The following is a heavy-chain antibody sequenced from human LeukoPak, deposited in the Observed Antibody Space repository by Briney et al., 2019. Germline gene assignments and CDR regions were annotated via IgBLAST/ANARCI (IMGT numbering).Heavy chain of an antibody. D-gene: IGHD1-26*01. CDR2: MNPNSGNT. Sequence: GASVKVSCKASGYTFTSYKINWVRQATGQGLEWMGWMNPNSGNTGYAQKFQGRDTMTRNTSISTAYMELSRLRSEDTAVYCCARGRDSGSYSDFDYWGQGTLVTVSS. CDR1: GYTFTSYK. CDR3: ARGRDSGSYSDFDY. V-gene: IGHV1-8*01. J-gene: IGHJ4*02.